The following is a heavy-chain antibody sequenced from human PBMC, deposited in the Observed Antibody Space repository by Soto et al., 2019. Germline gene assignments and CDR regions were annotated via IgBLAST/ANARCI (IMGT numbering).Heavy chain of an antibody. CDR3: AKDSISRTGICEPFDI. Sequence: GGSLRLSCAASGFAFSNYAMSWVRQAPGKGLEWVSLIHGGGAGTYYADSVKGRFTVLRDDSKNTLYLQMDSLRAEDTAVYYCAKDSISRTGICEPFDIWGQGTMVTVAS. CDR1: GFAFSNYA. D-gene: IGHD3-3*02. CDR2: IHGGGAGT. V-gene: IGHV3-23*01. J-gene: IGHJ3*02.